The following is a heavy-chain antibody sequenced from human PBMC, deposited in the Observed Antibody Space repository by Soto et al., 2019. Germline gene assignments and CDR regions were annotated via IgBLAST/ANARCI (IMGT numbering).Heavy chain of an antibody. D-gene: IGHD3-22*01. CDR1: GFTFSSYS. CDR3: GRDRLYYDGRGAPNPFDY. Sequence: EVQLVESGGGLVKPGGSLRLSCAASGFTFSSYSMNWVRQAPGKGLEWVSSISSSSSYIYYADSVKGRFTISRDNAKNSLYLQIKGVGAEDAVVFYWGRDRLYYDGRGAPNPFDYWGREPLVTVSS. V-gene: IGHV3-21*01. CDR2: ISSSSSYI. J-gene: IGHJ4*02.